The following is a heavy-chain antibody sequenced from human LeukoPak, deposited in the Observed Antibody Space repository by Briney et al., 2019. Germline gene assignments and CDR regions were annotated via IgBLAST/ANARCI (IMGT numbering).Heavy chain of an antibody. V-gene: IGHV3-30-3*01. D-gene: IGHD3-3*01. Sequence: PGGSLRLSCAASGFTFSSYAMHWVRQAPGKGLEWVAVISYDGSNKYYADSVKGRFTISRDNSKNTPYLQMNSLRAEDTAVYYCARDSDVLRFLEWLSMPDYWGQGTLVTVSS. J-gene: IGHJ4*02. CDR2: ISYDGSNK. CDR3: ARDSDVLRFLEWLSMPDY. CDR1: GFTFSSYA.